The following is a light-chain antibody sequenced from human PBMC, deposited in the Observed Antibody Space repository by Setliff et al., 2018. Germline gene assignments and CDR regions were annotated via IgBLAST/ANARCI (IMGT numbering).Light chain of an antibody. CDR2: DAS. CDR1: QSVSSRY. CDR3: QQYGSSPSIT. J-gene: IGKJ5*01. V-gene: IGKV3-20*01. Sequence: EIVLTQSPGTLSLSPGERATLSCRASQSVSSRYLAWYQQRPGQAPRLVIYDASTRATGIPDRFSGSGSGTDFTLTISRLEPENFAVYHCQQYGSSPSITFGQGTRLEIK.